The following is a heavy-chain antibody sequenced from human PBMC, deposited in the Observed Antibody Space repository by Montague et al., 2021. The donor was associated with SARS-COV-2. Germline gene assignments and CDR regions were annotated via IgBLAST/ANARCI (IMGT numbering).Heavy chain of an antibody. CDR3: ANVWIGGQSWVYYGLAV. CDR1: GFTLGHYA. V-gene: IGHV3-9*01. D-gene: IGHD2-2*03. Sequence: SLRLSCAASGFTLGHYALPWVRQIPGKGLEWVAGISGTGNDVSYAASLHGRFTISRDNAKNSLFLQMNSLGPEDTALYYCANVWIGGQSWVYYGLAVWGQGTTVTVSS. CDR2: ISGTGNDV. J-gene: IGHJ6*02.